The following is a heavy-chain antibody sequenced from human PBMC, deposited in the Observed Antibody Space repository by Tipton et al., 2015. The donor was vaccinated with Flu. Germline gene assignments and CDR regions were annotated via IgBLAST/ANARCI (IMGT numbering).Heavy chain of an antibody. J-gene: IGHJ4*02. D-gene: IGHD1-26*01. Sequence: VQLVQSGAEVKKPGESLKISCKASGYRFTSYWIGWVRQMPGKGLEWMGIIYPGDSDTRYSPSFQGQVTISAAKSISTAYLQWNSLTASDTAVYYCVRFSSGTYSTLAYWGQGSLVTVSS. CDR2: IYPGDSDT. V-gene: IGHV5-51*03. CDR1: GYRFTSYW. CDR3: VRFSSGTYSTLAY.